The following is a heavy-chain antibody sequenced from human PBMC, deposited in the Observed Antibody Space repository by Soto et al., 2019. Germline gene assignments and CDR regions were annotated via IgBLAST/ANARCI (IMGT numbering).Heavy chain of an antibody. CDR2: ISAYNGNT. Sequence: ASVKVSCKASGDTFASFGFSWVRQAPGQGLEWLGWISAYNGNTHYAQKVRDRVTLTTDTSTNTAYMELRSLTSDDTAVYYCARDQESITDRILQYWGQGTRVTVYS. CDR1: GDTFASFG. CDR3: ARDQESITDRILQY. J-gene: IGHJ4*02. V-gene: IGHV1-18*01. D-gene: IGHD3-10*01.